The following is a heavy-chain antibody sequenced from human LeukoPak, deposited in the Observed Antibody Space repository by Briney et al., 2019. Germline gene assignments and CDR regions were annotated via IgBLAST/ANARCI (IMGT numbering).Heavy chain of an antibody. J-gene: IGHJ3*02. CDR3: ARSVGAGGALDI. V-gene: IGHV3-53*01. Sequence: GGTLRLSCAASGFTVSSKYMNWVRQAPGKGLEWVSIIYSGGSTYYPDSVKGRFTISRDNSKTTLYLQMHSLRAEDTAVYYCARSVGAGGALDIWGQGTMVTVSS. D-gene: IGHD3-10*01. CDR2: IYSGGST. CDR1: GFTVSSKY.